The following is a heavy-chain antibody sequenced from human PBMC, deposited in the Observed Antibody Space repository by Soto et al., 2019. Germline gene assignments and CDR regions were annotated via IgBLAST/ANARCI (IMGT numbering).Heavy chain of an antibody. J-gene: IGHJ6*02. Sequence: GASVKVSCKASGYTFTGYYMHWVRQAPGQGLEWMGWINPNSGGTNYAQKFQGRVTMTRDTSISTAYMELSRLRSDDTAVYYCARDGGFWSDYSTPYGMDVWGQGTTVTVSS. CDR1: GYTFTGYY. CDR2: INPNSGGT. V-gene: IGHV1-2*02. CDR3: ARDGGFWSDYSTPYGMDV. D-gene: IGHD3-3*01.